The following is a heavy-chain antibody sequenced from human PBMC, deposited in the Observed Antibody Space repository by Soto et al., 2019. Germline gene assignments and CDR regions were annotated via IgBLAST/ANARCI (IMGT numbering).Heavy chain of an antibody. V-gene: IGHV4-59*01. CDR2: IYYSGST. J-gene: IGHJ5*02. CDR1: GGSISSYY. D-gene: IGHD2-15*01. CDR3: ARDPSRGTLWFDP. Sequence: SETLSLTCTVSGGSISSYYWSWIRQPPGKGLEWIGYIYYSGSTNYNPSLKSRVTISVDTSKNQFSLKLSSVTAADTAVYYCARDPSRGTLWFDPWGQGTLVTVSS.